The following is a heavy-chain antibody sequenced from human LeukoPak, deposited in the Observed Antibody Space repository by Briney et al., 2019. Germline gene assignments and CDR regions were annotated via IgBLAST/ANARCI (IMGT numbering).Heavy chain of an antibody. CDR2: ISAYNGNT. CDR1: GYTFTNYD. CDR3: ARDSGSADDIVATKGNDAFDI. Sequence: AASVKVSCKTSGYTFTNYDISWVRQAPGQGLDWMGWISAYNGNTNYAQKLQGRVTMTTDTSTSTAYMELSRLRSDDTAVYYCARDSGSADDIVATKGNDAFDIWGQGTMVTVSS. V-gene: IGHV1-18*01. J-gene: IGHJ3*02. D-gene: IGHD5-12*01.